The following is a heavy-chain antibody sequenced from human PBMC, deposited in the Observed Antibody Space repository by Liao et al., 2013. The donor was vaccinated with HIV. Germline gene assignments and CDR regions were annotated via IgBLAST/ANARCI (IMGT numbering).Heavy chain of an antibody. J-gene: IGHJ6*03. Sequence: QVQLQESGPGLVKPSETLSLTCSVSGDSISRDYWGWIRQPPGKGLEWIGHISYSGFTNNNPSLKSRVTISIDQSNNEFSLDLSSVTAADTAVYYCGRLGQPSGEFYTGGYYYMDVWGKGTTVTVSS. CDR3: GRLGQPSGEFYTGGYYYMDV. D-gene: IGHD3-16*01. CDR2: ISYSGFT. CDR1: GDSISRDY. V-gene: IGHV4-59*01.